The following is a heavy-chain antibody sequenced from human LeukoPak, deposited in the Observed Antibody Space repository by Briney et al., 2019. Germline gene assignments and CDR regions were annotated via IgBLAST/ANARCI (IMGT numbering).Heavy chain of an antibody. J-gene: IGHJ4*02. CDR1: GGTFSSYA. V-gene: IGHV1-69*05. CDR2: IIPIFGTA. Sequence: SVKVSCKASGGTFSSYAISWVRQAPGQGLEWMGGIIPIFGTANYAQKFQGRVTITTDESTSTAYMELSSLRSEDTAVYYCARDLGHHDYSNLWGQGTLVTVSS. D-gene: IGHD4-11*01. CDR3: ARDLGHHDYSNL.